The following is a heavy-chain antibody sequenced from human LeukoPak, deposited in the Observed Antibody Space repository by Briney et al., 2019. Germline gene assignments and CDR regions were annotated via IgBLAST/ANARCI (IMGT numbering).Heavy chain of an antibody. CDR3: ARDGGYSNPYYYYYYYMDF. V-gene: IGHV4-39*07. Sequence: SETLSLTCAVSGGSINNNHYYWGWIRQPPGKGLEWIGGIYYSGSTYYNPSLKSRVTISVDTSENHFSLKLSSVTAADTAVYYCARDGGYSNPYYYYYYYMDFWGKGTTVTVSS. D-gene: IGHD4-11*01. CDR2: IYYSGST. J-gene: IGHJ6*03. CDR1: GGSINNNHYY.